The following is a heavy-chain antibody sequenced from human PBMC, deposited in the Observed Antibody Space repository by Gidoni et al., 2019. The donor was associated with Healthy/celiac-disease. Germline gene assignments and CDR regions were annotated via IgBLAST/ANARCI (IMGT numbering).Heavy chain of an antibody. V-gene: IGHV1-2*02. CDR3: ARDLTITSFDY. Sequence: QVQLVQSGAEVKKPGASVKVSCKASGYTFTGYYIHWVRQAPGQGLEWMGWINPNSGGINYAQKFQGRVTMTRDTSISTAYMELSRLRSDDTAVYYCARDLTITSFDYWGQGTLVSVSS. D-gene: IGHD3-9*01. J-gene: IGHJ4*02. CDR2: INPNSGGI. CDR1: GYTFTGYY.